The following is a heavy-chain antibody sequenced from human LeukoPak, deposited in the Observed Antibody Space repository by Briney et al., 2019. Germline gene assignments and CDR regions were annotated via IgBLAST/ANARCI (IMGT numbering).Heavy chain of an antibody. CDR3: ARGSSRVLRYFDWLKPPHWFDP. Sequence: SSETLSLTCTVSGDSVSSSNYYWAWIRQPPGKGLEWIGSIYYSGSTYYNPSLKSRVTISVDTSKNQFSLKLSSVTAADTAVYYCARGSSRVLRYFDWLKPPHWFDPWGQGTLVTVSS. CDR1: GDSVSSSNYY. J-gene: IGHJ5*02. D-gene: IGHD3-9*01. V-gene: IGHV4-39*01. CDR2: IYYSGST.